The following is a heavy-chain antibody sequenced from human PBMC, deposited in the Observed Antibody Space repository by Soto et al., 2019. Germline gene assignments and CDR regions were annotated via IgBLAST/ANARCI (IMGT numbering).Heavy chain of an antibody. CDR1: GGSISSYY. CDR3: ARTYYYGSGSYSNFDY. J-gene: IGHJ4*02. CDR2: IYYSGRT. D-gene: IGHD3-10*01. Sequence: SETLSLTCTVSGGSISSYYWSWIRQPPGKGLEWIGYIYYSGRTNYNPSLKSRVTISVDTSKNQFSLKLSSVTAADTAVYYCARTYYYGSGSYSNFDYWGQGTLVTVS. V-gene: IGHV4-59*01.